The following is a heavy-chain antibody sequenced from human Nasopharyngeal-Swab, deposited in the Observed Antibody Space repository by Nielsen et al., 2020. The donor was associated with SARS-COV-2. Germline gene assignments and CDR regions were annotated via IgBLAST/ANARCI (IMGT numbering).Heavy chain of an antibody. D-gene: IGHD3-10*01. CDR3: ARDYRRSYYGSGSYFD. J-gene: IGHJ4*02. Sequence: ASVKVSCKASGYTFTSYATHWVRQAPGQRLEWMGWINAGNGNTKYSQKFQGRVTITRDTSASTAYMELSSLRSEDTAVYYCARDYRRSYYGSGSYFDWGQGTLVTVSS. CDR1: GYTFTSYA. CDR2: INAGNGNT. V-gene: IGHV1-3*01.